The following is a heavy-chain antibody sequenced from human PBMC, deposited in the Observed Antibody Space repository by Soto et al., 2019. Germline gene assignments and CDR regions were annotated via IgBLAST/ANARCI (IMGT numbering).Heavy chain of an antibody. CDR2: ISAYNGNT. CDR3: ARDSEVLLWFGELSRFDY. V-gene: IGHV1-18*01. CDR1: GYTFTSYG. J-gene: IGHJ4*02. Sequence: QVQLVQSGAAVKKPGASVKVSCKASGYTFTSYGISWVRQAPGQGLEWMGWISAYNGNTNYAQKLQGRVTMTTDTSTSTAYMELRSLRSDDTAVYYCARDSEVLLWFGELSRFDYWGQGTLVTVSS. D-gene: IGHD3-10*01.